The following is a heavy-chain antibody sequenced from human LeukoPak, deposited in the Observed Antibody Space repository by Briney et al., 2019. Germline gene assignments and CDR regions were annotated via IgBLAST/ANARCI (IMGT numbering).Heavy chain of an antibody. V-gene: IGHV4-61*02. D-gene: IGHD1-26*01. CDR2: IYTSGST. Sequence: PSETLSLTCTVSGGSISSGGYYWSWIRQPAGKGLEWIGRIYTSGSTNYNPSLKSRVTMSVDTSKNQFSLKLSSVTAADTAVYYCARGVVGAIYWFDPWGQGTLVTVSS. J-gene: IGHJ5*02. CDR1: GGSISSGGYY. CDR3: ARGVVGAIYWFDP.